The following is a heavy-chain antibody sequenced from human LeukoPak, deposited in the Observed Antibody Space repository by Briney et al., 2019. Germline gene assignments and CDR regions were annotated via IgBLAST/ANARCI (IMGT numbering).Heavy chain of an antibody. CDR3: ARGGAGNCGGACYLNWFDP. CDR1: GGSVSXXXXX. D-gene: IGHD2-21*02. Sequence: SETLSLTCIVSGGSVSXXXXXWSWIRQXXXXXXXXXXXXXXSGSTKYNPSLKSRVTVSVDTSKNQFSLRLNSVTAADTAVYXCARGGAGNCGGACYLNWFDPWGQGTLVTVSS. V-gene: IGHV4-61*01. CDR2: XXXSGST. J-gene: IGHJ5*02.